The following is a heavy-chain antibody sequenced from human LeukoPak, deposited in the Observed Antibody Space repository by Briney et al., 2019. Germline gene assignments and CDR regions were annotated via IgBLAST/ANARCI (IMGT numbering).Heavy chain of an antibody. V-gene: IGHV4-39*01. Sequence: SETLSLTCTVPGGSISSSSYCWGWIRQPPGKGLEWIGSIYYSGSTYYNPPLKSRVTISVDTSKNQFSLKLSSVTAADTAVYCCARRRTYGGEYYWGQGTLVTVSS. CDR1: GGSISSSSYC. J-gene: IGHJ4*02. CDR3: ARRRTYGGEYY. D-gene: IGHD3-10*01. CDR2: IYYSGST.